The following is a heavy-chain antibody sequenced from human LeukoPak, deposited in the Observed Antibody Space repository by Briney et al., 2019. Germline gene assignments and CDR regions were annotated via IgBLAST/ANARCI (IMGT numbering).Heavy chain of an antibody. Sequence: SVKVSCKASGGTFSSYAISWVRQAPGQGLEWMGGIIPIFGTANYAQKFQGRVTITADESTSTAYMELSSLRSEDTAVHYCARVVRDRLSFRFDYWGQGTLVTVSS. CDR2: IIPIFGTA. V-gene: IGHV1-69*13. D-gene: IGHD2-21*02. CDR1: GGTFSSYA. J-gene: IGHJ4*02. CDR3: ARVVRDRLSFRFDY.